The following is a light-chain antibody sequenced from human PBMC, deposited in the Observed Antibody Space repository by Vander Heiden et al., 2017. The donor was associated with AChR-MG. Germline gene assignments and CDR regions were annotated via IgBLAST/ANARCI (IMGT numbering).Light chain of an antibody. CDR3: AAWDDSLNGWV. Sequence: QSVLTQPPSASGTPGQRVTLTCSESSSNIGSNTVNWYRQLPGTAPKLLIYSNNQRPSGVPDRFSGSKSGTSASLAIGGLQSEDGADYYCAAWDDSLNGWVFGGGTKLTVL. CDR2: SNN. J-gene: IGLJ3*02. V-gene: IGLV1-44*01. CDR1: SSNIGSNT.